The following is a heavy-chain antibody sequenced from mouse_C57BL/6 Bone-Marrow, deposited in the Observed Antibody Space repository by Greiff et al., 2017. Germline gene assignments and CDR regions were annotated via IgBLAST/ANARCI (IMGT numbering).Heavy chain of an antibody. J-gene: IGHJ1*03. CDR2: ISSGSGTI. D-gene: IGHD1-1*01. CDR3: ARHYYGSSYWYFDV. Sequence: EVQLVESGGGLVKPGGSLKLSCAASGFTFSDYGMHWVRQAPEKGLEWVAYISSGSGTIYYADTVKGRFTISRDNAKNTLFLQMTSLRSEDTAMYYCARHYYGSSYWYFDVWGTGTTVTVSS. CDR1: GFTFSDYG. V-gene: IGHV5-17*01.